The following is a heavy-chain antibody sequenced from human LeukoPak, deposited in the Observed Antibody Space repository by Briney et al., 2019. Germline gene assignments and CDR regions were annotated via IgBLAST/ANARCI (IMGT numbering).Heavy chain of an antibody. V-gene: IGHV4-34*01. CDR2: INHSGST. D-gene: IGHD3-22*01. J-gene: IGHJ2*01. Sequence: PSDTLSLTCAVYGGSFSGYYWSWIRQPPGQGLEWIGEINHSGSTTYNPPIKSRVTISVDTSKNQYSLKLSSVTAADTAVYYCARVIIVVIITTPGYFELWGRGTLVTVSS. CDR3: ARVIIVVIITTPGYFEL. CDR1: GGSFSGYY.